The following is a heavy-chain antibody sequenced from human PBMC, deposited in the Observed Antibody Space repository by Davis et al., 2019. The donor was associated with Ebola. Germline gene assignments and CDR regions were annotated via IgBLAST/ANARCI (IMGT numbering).Heavy chain of an antibody. CDR3: ARGAAHLRY. D-gene: IGHD6-6*01. J-gene: IGHJ4*02. Sequence: PGGSLRLSCTVSGGSISSYYWSWIRQPPGKGLEWIGYIYYSGSTNYNPSLKSRVTISVDTSKNQFSLKLSSVTAADTAVYYCARGAAHLRYWGQGTLVTVSS. V-gene: IGHV4-59*01. CDR1: GGSISSYY. CDR2: IYYSGST.